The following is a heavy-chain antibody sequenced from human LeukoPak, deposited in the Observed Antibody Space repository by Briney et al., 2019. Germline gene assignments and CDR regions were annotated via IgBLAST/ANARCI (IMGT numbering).Heavy chain of an antibody. CDR3: AKDHGRDYYGSGRYDD. D-gene: IGHD3-10*01. Sequence: GGALRHSCVDCRFTLSRYVMNWVRPAPGKGVAWVSHINRSGSTIYYADSVKGRFTISRDNAKNSLYLEMNSLRAEDTAVYYCAKDHGRDYYGSGRYDDWGQGTLVTVSS. CDR1: RFTLSRYV. J-gene: IGHJ4*02. V-gene: IGHV3-48*03. CDR2: INRSGSTI.